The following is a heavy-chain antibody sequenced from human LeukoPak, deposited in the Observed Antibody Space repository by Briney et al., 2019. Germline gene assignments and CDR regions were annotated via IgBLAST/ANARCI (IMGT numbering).Heavy chain of an antibody. V-gene: IGHV4-39*01. CDR2: IYYSGRN. CDR1: GGSISSSSYY. J-gene: IGHJ4*02. D-gene: IGHD6-19*01. Sequence: SETLSLTCTVSGGSISSSSYYWGWIRQPPGKGLEWIGSIYYSGRNYYNPSLKSRVTISVDTSKNQFSLKLSSVTAADTAVYYCARLQGGWQKLDYWGQGTLVTVSS. CDR3: ARLQGGWQKLDY.